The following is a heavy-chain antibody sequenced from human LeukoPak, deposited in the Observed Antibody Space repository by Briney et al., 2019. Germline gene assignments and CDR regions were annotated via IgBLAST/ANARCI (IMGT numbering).Heavy chain of an antibody. Sequence: SETLSLTCTVSGGSISSYYWSWIRQPPGKGLEWVGYIYYSGSTNYNPSLKSRVTISVDTSKNQFSLKLSSVTAADTAVYYCAREQLGAFDIWGQGTMVTVSS. CDR1: GGSISSYY. D-gene: IGHD6-6*01. CDR3: AREQLGAFDI. CDR2: IYYSGST. J-gene: IGHJ3*02. V-gene: IGHV4-59*01.